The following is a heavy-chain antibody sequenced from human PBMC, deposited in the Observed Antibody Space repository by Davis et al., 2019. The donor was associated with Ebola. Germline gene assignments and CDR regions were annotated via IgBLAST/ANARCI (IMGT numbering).Heavy chain of an antibody. CDR3: TSLNYGGYQVWYYYGMDV. CDR1: GFTFSGSA. J-gene: IGHJ6*02. CDR2: IRSKANSYAT. V-gene: IGHV3-73*01. D-gene: IGHD4-17*01. Sequence: GGSLRLSCAASGFTFSGSAMHWVRQASGKGLEWVGRIRSKANSYATAYAASVKGRFTISRDDSKNTAYLQMNSLKTEDTAVYYCTSLNYGGYQVWYYYGMDVWGQGTTVTVSS.